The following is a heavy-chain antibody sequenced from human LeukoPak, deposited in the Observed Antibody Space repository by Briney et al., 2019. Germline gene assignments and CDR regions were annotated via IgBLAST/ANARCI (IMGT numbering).Heavy chain of an antibody. Sequence: TSETLSLTCAVYGGSFSGYYWSWIRQPPGKGLEWIGEINHSGSTNYNPSLKSRVTISVDTSKNQFSLKLRSVTAADTAVYYCARPSGYILTGYYGLWGQGTLVTVSS. CDR3: ARPSGYILTGYYGL. V-gene: IGHV4-34*01. CDR2: INHSGST. CDR1: GGSFSGYY. J-gene: IGHJ4*02. D-gene: IGHD3-9*01.